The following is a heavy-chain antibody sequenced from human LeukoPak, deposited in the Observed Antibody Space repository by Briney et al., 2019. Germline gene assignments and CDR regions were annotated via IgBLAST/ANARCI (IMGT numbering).Heavy chain of an antibody. CDR1: GYSFTSYW. D-gene: IGHD2-15*01. V-gene: IGHV5-51*01. CDR3: ARYRYCSGGSCYSDF. J-gene: IGHJ4*02. CDR2: INSGDSET. Sequence: GESLKISCKGSGYSFTSYWIGWVRQMPGKGLEWMGIINSGDSETRYSPSFQGQVTISADKSISTAYLQWSSLKASDTAMYYCARYRYCSGGSCYSDFWGQGTLVTVSS.